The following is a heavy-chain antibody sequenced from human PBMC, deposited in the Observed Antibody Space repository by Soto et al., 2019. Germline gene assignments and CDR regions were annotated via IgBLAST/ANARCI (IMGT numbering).Heavy chain of an antibody. V-gene: IGHV4-59*01. Sequence: PSETLSLTCTVSGGSISSYYWSWIRQPPGKGLEWIGYIYYSGSTNYNPSLKSRVTITVDTSKNQFSLKLSSVTAAYMAVYYCSRSNMYYDILTGPRHYYYMDVWGKGTTVTV. CDR3: SRSNMYYDILTGPRHYYYMDV. CDR2: IYYSGST. CDR1: GGSISSYY. J-gene: IGHJ6*03. D-gene: IGHD3-9*01.